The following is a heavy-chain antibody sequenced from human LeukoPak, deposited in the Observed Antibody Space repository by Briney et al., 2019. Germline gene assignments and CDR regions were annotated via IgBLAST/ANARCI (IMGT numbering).Heavy chain of an antibody. D-gene: IGHD6-13*01. CDR2: IWYDGSNK. CDR1: GFTFSSYG. CDR3: ARDRVDLSSWYPDAFDI. V-gene: IGHV3-33*01. Sequence: QPGGSLRLSCAASGFTFSSYGMHWVRQAPGKGLEWVAVIWYDGSNKYYADSVKGRFTISRDNSKNTLYLQMNSLRAEDTAVYYCARDRVDLSSWYPDAFDIWGQGTMVTVSS. J-gene: IGHJ3*02.